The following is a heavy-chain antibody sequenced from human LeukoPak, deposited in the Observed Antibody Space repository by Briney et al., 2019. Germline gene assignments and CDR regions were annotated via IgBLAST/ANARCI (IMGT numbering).Heavy chain of an antibody. Sequence: GGSLRLSCAASGFNFDDYGMTWVRQAPGRGLEWVSGINWSGSSTNYAVSVKGRFTISRDSAKNSLYLQMNGLRAEDTALYYCARAYYYDSRGYYYAFSDYWGQGTLVTVSS. D-gene: IGHD3-22*01. CDR2: INWSGSST. J-gene: IGHJ4*02. CDR1: GFNFDDYG. V-gene: IGHV3-20*04. CDR3: ARAYYYDSRGYYYAFSDY.